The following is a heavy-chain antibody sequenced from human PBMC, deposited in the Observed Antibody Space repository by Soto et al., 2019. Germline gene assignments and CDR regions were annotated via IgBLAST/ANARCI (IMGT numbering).Heavy chain of an antibody. Sequence: PSETLSLTCTVSGGSISSYYWSWIRQPAGKGLEWIGYIYYSGSTNYNPSLKSRVTISVDTSKNQFSLKLSSVTAADTAVYYCARKHYYDSSGLNWFDPWGQGTLVTVSS. CDR2: IYYSGST. CDR3: ARKHYYDSSGLNWFDP. D-gene: IGHD3-22*01. CDR1: GGSISSYY. J-gene: IGHJ5*02. V-gene: IGHV4-59*01.